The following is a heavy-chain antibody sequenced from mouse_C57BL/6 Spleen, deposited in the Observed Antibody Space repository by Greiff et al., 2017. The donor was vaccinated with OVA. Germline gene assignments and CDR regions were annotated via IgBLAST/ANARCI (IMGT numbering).Heavy chain of an antibody. CDR1: GYTFTSYG. D-gene: IGHD2-5*01. CDR2: IYPRSGNT. J-gene: IGHJ3*01. Sequence: QVQLKESGAELARPGASVKLSCKASGYTFTSYGISWVKQRTGQGLEWIGEIYPRSGNTYYNEKLKGKATLTADNSSITAYIELRSLTSEDSAVYFCAGSNYVGWCAYWGQGTLVTVSA. V-gene: IGHV1-81*01. CDR3: AGSNYVGWCAY.